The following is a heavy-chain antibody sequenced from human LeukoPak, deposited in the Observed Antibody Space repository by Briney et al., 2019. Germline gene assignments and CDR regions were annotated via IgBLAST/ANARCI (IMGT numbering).Heavy chain of an antibody. CDR3: AREGDYGANCFDP. CDR1: GGSFSTYG. Sequence: SAVKVSCKTSGGSFSTYGISWVRQTPGHGREWMGRVIPIICTMKYAQKFQGRLTLTADESTTTAYMELSSLGSEDTAVYYCAREGDYGANCFDPWGQGPLVTVSS. CDR2: VIPIICTM. D-gene: IGHD4-17*01. V-gene: IGHV1-69*13. J-gene: IGHJ5*02.